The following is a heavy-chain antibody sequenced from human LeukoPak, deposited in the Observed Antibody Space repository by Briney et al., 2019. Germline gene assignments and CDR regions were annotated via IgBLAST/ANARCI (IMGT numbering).Heavy chain of an antibody. J-gene: IGHJ4*02. CDR1: GGSISSGDYY. CDR3: ARTIVGATGMDY. CDR2: IYYSGST. V-gene: IGHV4-30-4*08. D-gene: IGHD1-26*01. Sequence: SETLSLTCTVSGGSISSGDYYWCWIRQPPGRGVEWIGYIYYSGSTYYNPHLKSRVTISVDTPKNPFSLKLSSVTAADTAVYYCARTIVGATGMDYWGQGTLVTVSS.